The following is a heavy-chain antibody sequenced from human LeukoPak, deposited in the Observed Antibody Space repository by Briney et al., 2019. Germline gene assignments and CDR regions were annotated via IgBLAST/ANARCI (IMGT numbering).Heavy chain of an antibody. V-gene: IGHV3-7*01. CDR3: ARGAITMIVVAMGD. Sequence: GGSLRLSCAVSGFTFSSYAMSWVRQAPGKGLEWVANIKQDGSEKYYVDSVKGRFTISRDNAKNSLYLQMNSLRAEDTAVYYCARGAITMIVVAMGDWGQGTLVTVSS. CDR1: GFTFSSYA. J-gene: IGHJ4*02. D-gene: IGHD3-22*01. CDR2: IKQDGSEK.